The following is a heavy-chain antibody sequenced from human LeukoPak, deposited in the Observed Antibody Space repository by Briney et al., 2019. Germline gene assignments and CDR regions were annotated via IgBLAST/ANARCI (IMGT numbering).Heavy chain of an antibody. Sequence: ASVKVSCKASGYTFTTYGITWVRQAPGQGLEWIGWISAYNGNTNYAQKFQGRVTMTIDTSTSTAYMELRSLKSDDTAVYYCARVCGYYYDSSGYSDFDYWGQGTLVTVSS. J-gene: IGHJ4*02. CDR1: GYTFTTYG. V-gene: IGHV1-18*01. CDR2: ISAYNGNT. CDR3: ARVCGYYYDSSGYSDFDY. D-gene: IGHD3-22*01.